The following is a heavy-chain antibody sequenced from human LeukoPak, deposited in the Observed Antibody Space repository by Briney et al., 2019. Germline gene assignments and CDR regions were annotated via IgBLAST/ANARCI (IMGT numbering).Heavy chain of an antibody. V-gene: IGHV1-2*02. CDR1: GYTFTGYY. CDR3: ARRSAVLLWFGELNNYYYMDV. Sequence: AASVKVSCKASGYTFTGYYMHWVRQAPGQGLEWMGWINPNSGGTNYAQKFQGRVTMTRDTSISTAYMELSRLRSDDTAVYYCARRSAVLLWFGELNNYYYMDVWGKGTTVTISS. J-gene: IGHJ6*03. D-gene: IGHD3-10*01. CDR2: INPNSGGT.